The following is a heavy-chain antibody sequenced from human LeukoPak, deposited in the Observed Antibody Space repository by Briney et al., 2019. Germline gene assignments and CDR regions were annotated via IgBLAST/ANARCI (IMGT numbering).Heavy chain of an antibody. CDR1: GVTISSYY. V-gene: IGHV4-59*08. J-gene: IGHJ4*02. Sequence: PSETLSLTGTVSGVTISSYYWSWLRQPPGKGLEWIGYLYYSGSTNYHPSLKSRAIITVDTTNNQFSLKMSSVTAADAAVYYCARHGRWLRGLDYWGQGTLVTVSS. CDR3: ARHGRWLRGLDY. D-gene: IGHD5-24*01. CDR2: LYYSGST.